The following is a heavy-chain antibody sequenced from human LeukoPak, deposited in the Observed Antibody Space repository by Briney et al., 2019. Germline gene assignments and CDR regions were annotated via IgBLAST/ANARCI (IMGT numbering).Heavy chain of an antibody. D-gene: IGHD3-22*01. CDR2: ISSSGSTI. CDR1: GFTFSSYE. Sequence: GGSLRLSCAASGFTFSSYEMNWVRQAPGKGLEWVSYISSSGSTIYYADSVKGRFTISRDNAKNSLYLQMNSLRAEDTAVYYCARRLFSYYYYYMDVWGKGTTVTISS. V-gene: IGHV3-48*03. CDR3: ARRLFSYYYYYMDV. J-gene: IGHJ6*03.